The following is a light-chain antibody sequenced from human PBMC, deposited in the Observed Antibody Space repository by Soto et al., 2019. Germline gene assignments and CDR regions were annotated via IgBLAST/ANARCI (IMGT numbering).Light chain of an antibody. CDR1: QSLLHSNGYNY. Sequence: DIVMTQSPLSLPVTPGEPASISCRSSQSLLHSNGYNYLDWYLQKPGQSPQLLIYLGSNRASGVPDRFSGSGSGKDFTLKISRVEAEDVGVYYCMQAIQTPPYTFGQGTNVDIK. CDR3: MQAIQTPPYT. CDR2: LGS. J-gene: IGKJ2*01. V-gene: IGKV2-28*01.